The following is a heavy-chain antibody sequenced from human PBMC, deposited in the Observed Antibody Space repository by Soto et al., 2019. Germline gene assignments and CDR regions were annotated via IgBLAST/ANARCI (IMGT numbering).Heavy chain of an antibody. CDR2: LNPSTGNS. CDR1: GYTFTSYD. D-gene: IGHD1-1*01. Sequence: QVQLVQSGAEVRKPGASVKVSCEASGYTFTSYDIYWVRQATGQGLEWMGWLNPSTGNSGYAQKFQGRITVTSDTSINTVHMELSSLRSEDTAVYYCARRAETNGWNGFGADKYYFDFWGQGTLVTVSS. V-gene: IGHV1-8*01. J-gene: IGHJ4*02. CDR3: ARRAETNGWNGFGADKYYFDF.